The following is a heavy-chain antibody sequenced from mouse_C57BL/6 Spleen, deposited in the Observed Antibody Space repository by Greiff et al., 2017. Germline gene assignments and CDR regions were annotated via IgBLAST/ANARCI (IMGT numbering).Heavy chain of an antibody. Sequence: QVQLQQSGTELVKPGASVKLSCKASGYTFTSYWMHWVKQRPGQGLEWIGNINPSNGGTNYNEKFKSKATLTVDKSSSTAYMQLSSLTSEDSAVYYCASLYGSSYRWYFDVWGTGTTVTVSS. J-gene: IGHJ1*03. CDR1: GYTFTSYW. CDR2: INPSNGGT. D-gene: IGHD1-1*01. CDR3: ASLYGSSYRWYFDV. V-gene: IGHV1-53*01.